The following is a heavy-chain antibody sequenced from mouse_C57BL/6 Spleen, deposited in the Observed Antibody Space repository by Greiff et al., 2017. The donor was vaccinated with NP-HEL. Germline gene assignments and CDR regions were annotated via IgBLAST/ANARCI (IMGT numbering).Heavy chain of an antibody. CDR2: INPNNGGT. V-gene: IGHV1-18*01. J-gene: IGHJ3*01. CDR1: GYTFTDYN. CDR3: AREEEDAGLLRGSWFAY. D-gene: IGHD2-3*01. Sequence: VQLQQSGPELVKPGASVKIPCKASGYTFTDYNMDWVKQSHGKSLEWIGDINPNNGGTIYNQKFKGKATLTVDKSSSTAYMELRSLTSEDTAVYYCAREEEDAGLLRGSWFAYWGQGTLVTVSA.